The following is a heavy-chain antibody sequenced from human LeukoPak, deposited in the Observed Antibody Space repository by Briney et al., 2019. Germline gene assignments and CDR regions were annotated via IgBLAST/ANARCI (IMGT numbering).Heavy chain of an antibody. CDR1: GFTFNSYS. J-gene: IGHJ4*02. V-gene: IGHV3-21*01. CDR2: ISSSSSYI. CDR3: ARSLDTYCTSTSCYPTMVF. Sequence: PGGSLRLSCAASGFTFNSYSMNWVRQAPGRGPEWVSSISSSSSYIYYADSVRGRFTISRDNAKNSLYLQMNSLRAEDTAVYYCARSLDTYCTSTSCYPTMVFWGQGTLVTVSS. D-gene: IGHD2-2*01.